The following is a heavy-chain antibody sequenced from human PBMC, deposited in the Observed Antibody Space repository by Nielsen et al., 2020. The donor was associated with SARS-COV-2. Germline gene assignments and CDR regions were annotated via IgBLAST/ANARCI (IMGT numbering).Heavy chain of an antibody. J-gene: IGHJ4*02. CDR1: GFTLSRYW. D-gene: IGHD6-19*01. Sequence: GESLKISCAASGFTLSRYWMNWVRQDPGKGLAWVSRISSDGTKTTYADSVKGRFTVSRDSAKNTLYLQMSSLTDEDTGVYYCAKKAVAGVPSPLDNWGQGTLVTVSS. CDR2: ISSDGTKT. V-gene: IGHV3-74*01. CDR3: AKKAVAGVPSPLDN.